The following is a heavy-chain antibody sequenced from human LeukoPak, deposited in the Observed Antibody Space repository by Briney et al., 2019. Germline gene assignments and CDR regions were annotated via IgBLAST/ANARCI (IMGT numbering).Heavy chain of an antibody. CDR2: IVYTGTT. Sequence: SETLSLTCNVSGGSINRYYWNWVRQPPGKGLEWIGYIVYTGTTHYNPSLRSRVSMSIDTSTNHFSLSLTSVTAADTAVYYCARVDLESTKRWFDPWGQGALVTVSS. CDR1: GGSINRYY. CDR3: ARVDLESTKRWFDP. V-gene: IGHV4-59*01. D-gene: IGHD3/OR15-3a*01. J-gene: IGHJ5*02.